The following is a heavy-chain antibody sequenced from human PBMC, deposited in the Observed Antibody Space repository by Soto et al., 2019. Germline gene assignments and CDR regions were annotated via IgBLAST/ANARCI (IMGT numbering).Heavy chain of an antibody. V-gene: IGHV1-69*01. CDR3: AREFRFWSGYSYGMDV. J-gene: IGHJ6*02. D-gene: IGHD3-3*01. CDR1: GGTFSSYA. CDR2: IIPIFGTA. Sequence: VKVSCKASGGTFSSYAISWVRQAPGQGLEWMGGIIPIFGTANYAQKFQGRVTITADESTSTAYMELSSLRSEDTAVYYCAREFRFWSGYSYGMDVWGQGTTVTV.